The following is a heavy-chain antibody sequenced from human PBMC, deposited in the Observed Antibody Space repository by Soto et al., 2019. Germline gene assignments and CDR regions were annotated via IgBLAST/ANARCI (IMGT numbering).Heavy chain of an antibody. V-gene: IGHV3-33*01. Sequence: GGSLRLSCAASGFTFSSYGMHWVRQAPGKGLEWVAVIWYDGSNKYYADSVKGRFTISRDNSKNTLYLQMNSLRAEDTAVYYFARGYCTKGVCNYYFYYEMDVWGQGTTVTVSS. CDR3: ARGYCTKGVCNYYFYYEMDV. CDR2: IWYDGSNK. D-gene: IGHD2-8*01. CDR1: GFTFSSYG. J-gene: IGHJ6*02.